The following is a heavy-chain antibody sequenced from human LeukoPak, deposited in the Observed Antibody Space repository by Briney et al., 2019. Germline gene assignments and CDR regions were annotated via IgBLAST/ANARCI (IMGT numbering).Heavy chain of an antibody. V-gene: IGHV3-30-3*01. D-gene: IGHD6-19*01. CDR2: ISYEGSNK. Sequence: GGSLRLSCAASGFTFSHYAMHWVRQAPGKGLEWVAVISYEGSNKYYADSVKGRFTISRDNSKNTLFLQMNSLRAEDTAVYYCARDQIAVAGTSHFDYWGQGTLVTVSS. CDR1: GFTFSHYA. CDR3: ARDQIAVAGTSHFDY. J-gene: IGHJ4*02.